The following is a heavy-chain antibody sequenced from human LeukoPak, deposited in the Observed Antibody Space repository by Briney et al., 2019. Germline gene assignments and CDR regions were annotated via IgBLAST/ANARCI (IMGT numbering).Heavy chain of an antibody. V-gene: IGHV4-59*01. CDR3: ARMTSSGWYAAGYYFDY. CDR1: DDSITDYY. D-gene: IGHD6-19*01. J-gene: IGHJ4*02. Sequence: SETLSLTCTVFDDSITDYYWSWIRQPPGKGLECIGYILNTGNTNYNPSLQSRVTMSLDTSKNHFSLKLTSVTAADTAVYYCARMTSSGWYAAGYYFDYWGQGTLVTVSS. CDR2: ILNTGNT.